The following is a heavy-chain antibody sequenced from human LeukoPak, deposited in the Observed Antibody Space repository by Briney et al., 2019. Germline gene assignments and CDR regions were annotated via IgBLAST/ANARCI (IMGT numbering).Heavy chain of an antibody. D-gene: IGHD3-3*01. Sequence: PGGSLRLSCAVSGFTLTNHGVSWVRQAPGKGLEWVSIITGTGGRYYGDSVKGRFILSRDNSKNTVYLQMNSLRAEDTAVYYCANSDHSFGYNYYGMDVWGQGTTVTVSS. CDR2: ITGTGGR. V-gene: IGHV3-23*01. J-gene: IGHJ6*02. CDR1: GFTLTNHG. CDR3: ANSDHSFGYNYYGMDV.